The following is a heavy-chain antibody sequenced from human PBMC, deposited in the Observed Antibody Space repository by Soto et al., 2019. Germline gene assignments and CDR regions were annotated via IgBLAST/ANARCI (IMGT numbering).Heavy chain of an antibody. D-gene: IGHD6-13*01. CDR3: ARYRREAVAGYTLDN. CDR2: VYNSGST. CDR1: GGSISSNY. V-gene: IGHV4-59*01. Sequence: TLSLTCTVSGGSISSNYWTWIRQPPGKGLEWIGYVYNSGSTNYNPSLKSRVTISEDTSKSQFSLKVNSMTAADTAVYYCARYRREAVAGYTLDNWGQGILVTVS. J-gene: IGHJ4*02.